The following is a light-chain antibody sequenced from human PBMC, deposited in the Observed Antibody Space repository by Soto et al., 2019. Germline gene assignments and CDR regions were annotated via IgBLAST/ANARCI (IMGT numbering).Light chain of an antibody. CDR3: QQRSNWPRT. J-gene: IGKJ1*01. CDR1: QTVDHY. CDR2: DIS. Sequence: EIVLTQSPATLSLSPGERATLSCRASQTVDHYLAWYQQKPGQAPRLLIYDISIRATGIPARFSGSGSGTDFTLTISILEPEEFAVYYCQQRSNWPRTFGQGTKVEVK. V-gene: IGKV3-11*01.